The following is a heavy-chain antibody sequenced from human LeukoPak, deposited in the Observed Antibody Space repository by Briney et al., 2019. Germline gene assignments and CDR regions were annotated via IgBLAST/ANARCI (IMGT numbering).Heavy chain of an antibody. Sequence: PGGSLRLSCAASGFTFSSYAMHWVRQAPGKGLEWVAVISYDGSNKYYADSVKGRFTISRDNSKNTLYLQMNSLRAEDTAVYYCARGGMTTVARNAFDIWGQGTMVTVSS. J-gene: IGHJ3*02. CDR1: GFTFSSYA. V-gene: IGHV3-30-3*01. D-gene: IGHD4-11*01. CDR2: ISYDGSNK. CDR3: ARGGMTTVARNAFDI.